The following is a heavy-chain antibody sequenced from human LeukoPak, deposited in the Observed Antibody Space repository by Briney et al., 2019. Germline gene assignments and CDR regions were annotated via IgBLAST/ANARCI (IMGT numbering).Heavy chain of an antibody. V-gene: IGHV3-21*04. CDR1: GFTFSSYS. J-gene: IGHJ4*02. CDR3: AKEMRGIAATGTDY. CDR2: ISSGSTYM. Sequence: GGSLRLSCAASGFTFSSYSMNWVRQAPGKGLEWVSSISSGSTYMYYADSVKGRFTISRDNSKHTLYLQMNSLRAEDTAVYYCAKEMRGIAATGTDYWGQGTLVTVSS. D-gene: IGHD6-13*01.